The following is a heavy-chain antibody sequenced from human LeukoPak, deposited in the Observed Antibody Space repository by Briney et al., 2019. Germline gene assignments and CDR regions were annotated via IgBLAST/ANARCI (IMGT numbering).Heavy chain of an antibody. J-gene: IGHJ6*01. D-gene: IGHD6-19*01. Sequence: GGSLRLSCAASGFTFSSYAMHWVRQAPGKGLEWVAVISYDGSKKYYADSVKGRFTISRDNSKNTLYLQMNSLRAEDTAVYYCARDRVAVAGGDYYYGMDVXXXXXXVXVSS. CDR3: ARDRVAVAGGDYYYGMDV. V-gene: IGHV3-30-3*01. CDR1: GFTFSSYA. CDR2: ISYDGSKK.